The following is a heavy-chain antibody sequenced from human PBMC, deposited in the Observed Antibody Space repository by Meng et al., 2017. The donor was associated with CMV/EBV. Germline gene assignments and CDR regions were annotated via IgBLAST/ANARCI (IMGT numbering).Heavy chain of an antibody. Sequence: ASVKVSCKASGYTFTSYDINWVRQATGQGLEWMGWMNPNSCNTGYAQKFQGRVTITRNTSISTAYMELSSLRSEDTAVYYCARVGSTIFGCWYYGMDVWGQGTTVTVSS. CDR1: GYTFTSYD. J-gene: IGHJ6*02. D-gene: IGHD3-3*01. V-gene: IGHV1-8*03. CDR3: ARVGSTIFGCWYYGMDV. CDR2: MNPNSCNT.